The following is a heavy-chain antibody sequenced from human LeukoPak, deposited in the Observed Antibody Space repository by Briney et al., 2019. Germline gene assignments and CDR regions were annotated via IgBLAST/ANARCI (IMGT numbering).Heavy chain of an antibody. D-gene: IGHD6-13*01. CDR1: GFTFSTYW. Sequence: GGSLRLSCAASGFTFSTYWMSWVRQAAGKGLEWVANIKQDGSEKYYVDSVKGRFTSSRDNAKNSLYLQMNSLRAEDTAVYYCARGGLQQLAYWGQGTLVTVSS. J-gene: IGHJ4*02. V-gene: IGHV3-7*01. CDR3: ARGGLQQLAY. CDR2: IKQDGSEK.